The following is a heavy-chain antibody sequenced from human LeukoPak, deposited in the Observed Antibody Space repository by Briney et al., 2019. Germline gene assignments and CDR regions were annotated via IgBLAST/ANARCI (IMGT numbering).Heavy chain of an antibody. CDR3: ARPYYYDSSGYYPTEEEYFDY. CDR2: IWYDGSNK. Sequence: GGSLSLSCAASGFTFSSYGMHWVCQAPGKGLEWVAVIWYDGSNKYYADSVKGRFTISRDNSKNTLYLQMNSLRAEDTAVYYCARPYYYDSSGYYPTEEEYFDYSGQRNPVTVSS. CDR1: GFTFSSYG. J-gene: IGHJ4*02. D-gene: IGHD3-22*01. V-gene: IGHV3-33*01.